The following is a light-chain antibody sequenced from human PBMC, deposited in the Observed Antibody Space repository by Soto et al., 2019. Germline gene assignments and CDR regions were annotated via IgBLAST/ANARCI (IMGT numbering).Light chain of an antibody. V-gene: IGLV2-23*02. J-gene: IGLJ1*01. CDR3: CSYGGRSTYV. CDR1: SSDVGSYNL. Sequence: QSVLTRPASVSGSPGQSITISCTGTSSDVGSYNLVSWYQQHPGKAPKLMIYEVSKRPSGVSNRFSGSKSANTASLTIPGLQADDEADYYCCSYGGRSTYVFGTGTKVTVL. CDR2: EVS.